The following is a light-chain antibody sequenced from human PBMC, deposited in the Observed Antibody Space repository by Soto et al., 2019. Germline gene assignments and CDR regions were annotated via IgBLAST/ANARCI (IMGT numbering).Light chain of an antibody. V-gene: IGKV3-15*01. CDR2: GAS. Sequence: ERVMTQSPATLSVSPGDRATLSCRASQSVGTKVAWYQQRPGQAPRLLIYGASNRAGDIPTRLSGGGSRTDFSLIISRLQSEDFSIYFGQQHDNFPPLTFGQGTRVEIK. CDR1: QSVGTK. CDR3: QQHDNFPPLT. J-gene: IGKJ1*01.